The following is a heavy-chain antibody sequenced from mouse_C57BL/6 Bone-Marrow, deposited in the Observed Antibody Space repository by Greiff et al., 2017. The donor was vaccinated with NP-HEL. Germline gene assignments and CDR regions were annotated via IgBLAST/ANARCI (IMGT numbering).Heavy chain of an antibody. V-gene: IGHV1-80*01. CDR2: IYPGDGDT. Sequence: VQLQQSGAELVKPGASVKISCKASGYAFSSYWMNWVKQRPGKGLEWIGHIYPGDGDTNYNGKFKGKATLTADKSSSTAYMQLSSLTSEDSAVYFCARSITTVVATPDYWGQGTTLTVSS. CDR1: GYAFSSYW. J-gene: IGHJ2*01. D-gene: IGHD1-1*01. CDR3: ARSITTVVATPDY.